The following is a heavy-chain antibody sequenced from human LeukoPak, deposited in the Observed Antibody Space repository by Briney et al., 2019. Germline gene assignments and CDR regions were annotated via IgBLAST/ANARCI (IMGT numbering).Heavy chain of an antibody. D-gene: IGHD2-2*01. J-gene: IGHJ3*02. V-gene: IGHV3-48*01. CDR3: ARDSMYAFDI. Sequence: GGSLRLSCAASGFTFSSYSMNWVRQAPGKGLEWISYFSTSSGTISYADSVKGRFTISGDNAKNSLYLQMNSLTAEATAVYYCARDSMYAFDIWGQGTMVTVSS. CDR2: FSTSSGTI. CDR1: GFTFSSYS.